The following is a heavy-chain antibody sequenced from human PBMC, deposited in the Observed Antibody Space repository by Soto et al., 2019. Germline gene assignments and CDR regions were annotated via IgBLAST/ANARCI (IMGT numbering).Heavy chain of an antibody. CDR2: SYYTGIT. CDR3: ARGSRNSGWRPDS. Sequence: QVQLQESGPGLLKPSETLSLTCTVSGGSISTYYWSWIRQPPGKGLDWIGYSYYTGITTSNHSLKSRITISVDTSKNQFSLKLTSVAAADTAVYYCARGSRNSGWRPDSWGQGTMVTVSS. D-gene: IGHD6-25*01. CDR1: GGSISTYY. V-gene: IGHV4-59*01. J-gene: IGHJ4*02.